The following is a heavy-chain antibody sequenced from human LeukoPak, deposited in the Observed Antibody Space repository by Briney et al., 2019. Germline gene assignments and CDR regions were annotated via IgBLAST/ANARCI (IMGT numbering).Heavy chain of an antibody. CDR2: IKQDGSEY. V-gene: IGHV3-7*01. Sequence: GSLRLSCAASGFTFSSYWMSRLRQAPGKGRMWLANIKQDGSEYSHVVSVKGRFTISRDNGKNSLYLQMNSLRAEDTAVYYCARRGSSGYYYYYWGQGTLVTVSS. CDR1: GFTFSSYW. D-gene: IGHD3-22*01. CDR3: ARRGSSGYYYYY. J-gene: IGHJ4*02.